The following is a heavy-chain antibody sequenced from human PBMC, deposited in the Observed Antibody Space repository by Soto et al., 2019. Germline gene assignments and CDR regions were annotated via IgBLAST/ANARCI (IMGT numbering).Heavy chain of an antibody. CDR3: ARTRTAVYRYYFDS. D-gene: IGHD2-21*02. CDR1: TFNFTHYT. CDR2: ISATNTYI. Sequence: ESGGGLVKPGGSLRLTCAGSTFNFTHYTLSWVRQAPGKGLEWVSSISATNTYIFYADAVKGRFTISRDNAKKSVSLQMTGLRVDDTAVYYCARTRTAVYRYYFDSWGQGALVTVSS. V-gene: IGHV3-21*04. J-gene: IGHJ4*02.